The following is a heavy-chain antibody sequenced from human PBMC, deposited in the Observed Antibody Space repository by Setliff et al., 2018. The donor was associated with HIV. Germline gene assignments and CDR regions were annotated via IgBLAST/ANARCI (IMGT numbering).Heavy chain of an antibody. CDR1: GGTFSLYA. V-gene: IGHV1-69*13. CDR2: IIPIFNTA. CDR3: ARDQATGYEKVWFSWIDP. Sequence: GASVKVSCKASGGTFSLYAINWVRQASGQGLEWMGGIIPIFNTANYAQKFQGRVTITADGSTSTAYMELSSLRFEDTATYYCARDQATGYEKVWFSWIDPWGQGTLVTVSS. J-gene: IGHJ5*02. D-gene: IGHD5-12*01.